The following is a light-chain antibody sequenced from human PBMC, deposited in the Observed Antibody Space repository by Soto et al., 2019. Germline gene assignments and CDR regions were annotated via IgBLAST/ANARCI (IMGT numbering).Light chain of an antibody. CDR3: QQYGTSPRT. V-gene: IGKV3-20*01. Sequence: ETVLTPSPGTLPLSPVARANLSWSASQSVSNNYLAWYQQKPGQAPRLLIYGASNRATGIPDRFSGSGSQTDFTLTISRLEPEDFAVYYCQQYGTSPRTFGQGTKVDI. CDR2: GAS. CDR1: QSVSNNY. J-gene: IGKJ1*01.